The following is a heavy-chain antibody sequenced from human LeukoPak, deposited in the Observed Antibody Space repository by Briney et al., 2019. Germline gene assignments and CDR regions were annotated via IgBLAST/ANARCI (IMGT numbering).Heavy chain of an antibody. CDR2: IYPGDSDT. J-gene: IGHJ4*02. CDR1: GYSFTSYW. Sequence: GESLKISCKGSGYSFTSYWIGWVRQMPGKGLEWMGIIYPGDSDTRYSPSFQGQVTISADKSISTAYLQWSSLKASDTAMYYCARPRDGYNERGLGTDYFDYWGQGTLVTVSS. V-gene: IGHV5-51*01. D-gene: IGHD5-24*01. CDR3: ARPRDGYNERGLGTDYFDY.